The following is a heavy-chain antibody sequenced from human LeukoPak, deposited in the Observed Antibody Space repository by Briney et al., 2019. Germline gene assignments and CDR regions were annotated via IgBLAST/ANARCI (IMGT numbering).Heavy chain of an antibody. V-gene: IGHV5-51*01. CDR2: IYPGDSDT. CDR1: GYSFTSYW. D-gene: IGHD2-15*01. Sequence: GESLKISCKGSGYSFTSYWIGWVRQMPGKGLEWMGIIYPGDSDTRYSPSFQGKVTISADKSISTAYLQWSSLKASDTAMYYCARSESSRLHAFDIWGQGTMVTVSS. J-gene: IGHJ3*02. CDR3: ARSESSRLHAFDI.